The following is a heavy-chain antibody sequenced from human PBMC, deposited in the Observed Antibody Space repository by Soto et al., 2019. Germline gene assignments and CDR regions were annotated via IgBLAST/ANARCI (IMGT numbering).Heavy chain of an antibody. CDR2: ISGYNGKT. D-gene: IGHD2-21*02. V-gene: IGHV1-18*01. CDR3: AREGDVPYYYYGMDV. Sequence: QVQLVQSGGEVKKPGASVKVSCKASGYTFTSYGISWVRQAPGQGLEWMGWISGYNGKTNYGQKVQDRVTMTTATSTSTVYMERRSLRTDDTAVYYCAREGDVPYYYYGMDVWGQGTTVTVSS. J-gene: IGHJ6*02. CDR1: GYTFTSYG.